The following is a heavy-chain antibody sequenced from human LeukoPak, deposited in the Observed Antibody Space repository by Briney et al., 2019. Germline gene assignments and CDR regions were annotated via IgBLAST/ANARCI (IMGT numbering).Heavy chain of an antibody. CDR1: GFTFSDYA. D-gene: IGHD2-15*01. CDR2: ISYDGSNK. J-gene: IGHJ5*02. CDR3: AKGRGFDVYCRAGSCSTFDP. V-gene: IGHV3-30*04. Sequence: GRSLRLSCAASGFTFSDYALHWVRQAPGKGLEWVAVISYDGSNKYYADSAKGRFTISRDNSKNTLYLQMNSLRAEDTAVYYCAKGRGFDVYCRAGSCSTFDPWGQGTLVTVSS.